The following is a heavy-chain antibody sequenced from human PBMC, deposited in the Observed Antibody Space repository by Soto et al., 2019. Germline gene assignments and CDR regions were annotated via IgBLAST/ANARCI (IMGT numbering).Heavy chain of an antibody. CDR2: TYYRSKWYN. J-gene: IGHJ5*02. V-gene: IGHV6-1*01. CDR1: GDSVSSNSAA. CDR3: ARELTGRYNWNYHWFDP. D-gene: IGHD1-7*01. Sequence: SQTLSLTRAISGDSVSSNSAAWNWIRQSPSRGLEWLGRTYYRSKWYNDYAVSVKSRITINPDTSKNQFSLQLNSVTPEDTAVYYCARELTGRYNWNYHWFDPWGQGTLVTVSS.